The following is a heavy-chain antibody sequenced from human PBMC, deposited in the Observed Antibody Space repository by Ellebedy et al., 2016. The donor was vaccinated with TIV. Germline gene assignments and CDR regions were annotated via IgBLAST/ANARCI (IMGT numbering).Heavy chain of an antibody. CDR3: TREGELGATNYFDY. CDR2: INAHSGDT. Sequence: ASVKVSXXSFGYPFTGHYIHWVRQAPGQGLEWLGWINAHSGDTRYSQKFQGRVTMTRDTSITTAYMELRSLRSDDTAIYHCTREGELGATNYFDYWGQGTLVSVSS. J-gene: IGHJ4*02. D-gene: IGHD1-26*01. V-gene: IGHV1-2*02. CDR1: GYPFTGHY.